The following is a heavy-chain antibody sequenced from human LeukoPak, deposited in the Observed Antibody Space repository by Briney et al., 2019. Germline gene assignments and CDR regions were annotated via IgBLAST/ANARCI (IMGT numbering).Heavy chain of an antibody. D-gene: IGHD3-9*01. J-gene: IGHJ4*02. CDR1: GGSFRGYH. CDR3: ATISSLVIY. Sequence: SETLSLTCAVYGGSFRGYHCSWIRQPPGKGLEWMGEINHSGSTNYNTSLNSRVTISVDASKTLFSRELSSVTAADTAVYYCATISSLVIYWGQATLVTVS. CDR2: INHSGST. V-gene: IGHV4-34*01.